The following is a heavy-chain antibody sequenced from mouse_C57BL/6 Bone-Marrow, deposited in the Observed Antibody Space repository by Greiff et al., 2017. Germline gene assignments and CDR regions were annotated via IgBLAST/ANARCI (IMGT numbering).Heavy chain of an antibody. V-gene: IGHV1-75*01. CDR3: ARDVITTVVATGFNWYFDV. D-gene: IGHD1-1*01. Sequence: QVQLQQSGPELVKPGASVKISCKASGYTFTDYYINWVKQRPGQGLEWIGWIFPGSGSTYYNEKFKGKATLTVDKSSSTAYMLFSSLTSEDSAVYFCARDVITTVVATGFNWYFDVCGTGTTVTVSS. J-gene: IGHJ1*03. CDR2: IFPGSGST. CDR1: GYTFTDYY.